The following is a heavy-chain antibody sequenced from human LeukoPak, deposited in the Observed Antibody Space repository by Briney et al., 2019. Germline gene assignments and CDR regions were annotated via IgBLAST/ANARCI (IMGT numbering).Heavy chain of an antibody. J-gene: IGHJ4*02. D-gene: IGHD6-19*01. Sequence: SVKVSCKASGGTFSIYAISWVRQAPGQGLEWMGGIIPIFGTANYAQKFQGRVTITADESTSTAYMELSSLRSEDTAVYYCASSIAVAGTFDYWGQGTLVTVSS. V-gene: IGHV1-69*01. CDR2: IIPIFGTA. CDR1: GGTFSIYA. CDR3: ASSIAVAGTFDY.